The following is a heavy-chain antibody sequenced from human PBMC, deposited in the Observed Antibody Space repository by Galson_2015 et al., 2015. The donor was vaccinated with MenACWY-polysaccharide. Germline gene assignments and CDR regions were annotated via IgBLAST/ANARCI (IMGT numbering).Heavy chain of an antibody. CDR1: GFIFSNAW. CDR3: STGDGHTTGFDY. J-gene: IGHJ4*02. CDR2: IKSKPNGGTI. V-gene: IGHV3-15*01. D-gene: IGHD2-8*02. Sequence: SLRLSCAGSGFIFSNAWMNWVPQAPGKGLEWVGRIKSKPNGGTIEYAAPVKGRFTISRDDSKNTVYVQMNSLKTEDTAVYYCSTGDGHTTGFDYWGQGALVIVSS.